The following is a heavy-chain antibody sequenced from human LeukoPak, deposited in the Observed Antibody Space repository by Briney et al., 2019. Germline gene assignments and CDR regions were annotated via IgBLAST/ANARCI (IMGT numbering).Heavy chain of an antibody. D-gene: IGHD3-3*01. CDR2: IIPIFGTA. J-gene: IGHJ5*02. CDR3: ARGHPGLLRFLEWSENWFDP. Sequence: ASVKVSCKASGGTFSSYAISWVRQAPGQGLEWMGGIIPIFGTANYAQKFQGRVTIIADESTSTAYMELSSLRSEDTAVYYCARGHPGLLRFLEWSENWFDPWGQGTLVTVSS. V-gene: IGHV1-69*13. CDR1: GGTFSSYA.